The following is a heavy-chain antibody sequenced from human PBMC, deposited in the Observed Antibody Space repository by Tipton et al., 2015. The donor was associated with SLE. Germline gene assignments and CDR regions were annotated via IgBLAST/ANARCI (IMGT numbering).Heavy chain of an antibody. D-gene: IGHD3-3*01. CDR2: ISFSGLT. Sequence: TLSPTCTVSGYSISSGYYWGWIRQPPGKGLEWIGYISFSGLTNYNPSVRSRVNTSMDTSKNQFSLQMSSVTAADTALYYCTRHKVGFSWSYFDSWGQGTLVTVSS. CDR3: TRHKVGFSWSYFDS. CDR1: GYSISSGYY. V-gene: IGHV4-38-2*02. J-gene: IGHJ4*02.